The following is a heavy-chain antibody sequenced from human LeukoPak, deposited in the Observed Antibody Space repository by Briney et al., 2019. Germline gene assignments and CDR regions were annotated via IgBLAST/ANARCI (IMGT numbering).Heavy chain of an antibody. V-gene: IGHV3-23*01. Sequence: GGSLRLSCAASGFTLTSYAMSWVRQAPGKGLEWVSAISGSGSSTYYAESAKGRFTISRDNSKNTLYLQMNSLRAEDTAVYYCAKSHIVVVPAALKYFQHWGQGTLVTVSS. CDR3: AKSHIVVVPAALKYFQH. CDR2: ISGSGSST. D-gene: IGHD2-2*01. J-gene: IGHJ1*01. CDR1: GFTLTSYA.